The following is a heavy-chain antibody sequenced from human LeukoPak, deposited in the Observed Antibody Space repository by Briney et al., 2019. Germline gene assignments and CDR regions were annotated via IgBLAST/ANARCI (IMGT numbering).Heavy chain of an antibody. CDR3: AKDRGSSWSYYYYYYGMDV. D-gene: IGHD6-13*01. CDR2: ISYDGSNK. Sequence: RSLRLSCAASGFTFSSYGMHWVRQAPGKGLEWVAVISYDGSNKYYADSVKGRFTISRDNSKNTLYLQMNSLRAEDTAVYYCAKDRGSSWSYYYYYYGMDVWGRGTTVTVSS. CDR1: GFTFSSYG. V-gene: IGHV3-30*18. J-gene: IGHJ6*02.